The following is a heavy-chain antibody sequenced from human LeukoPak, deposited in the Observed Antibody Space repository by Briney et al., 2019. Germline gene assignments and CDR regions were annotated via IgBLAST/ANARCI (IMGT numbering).Heavy chain of an antibody. D-gene: IGHD3-22*01. CDR3: ARNYYDSSGYYQSRYFDY. Sequence: SVKVSSKASGGTFSSYAISWVRQAPGQGLEWMGRIIPILGIANYAQKFQGRVTITADKSTSTAYMELSSLRSEDTAVYYCARNYYDSSGYYQSRYFDYWGQGTLVTVSS. V-gene: IGHV1-69*04. CDR1: GGTFSSYA. CDR2: IIPILGIA. J-gene: IGHJ4*02.